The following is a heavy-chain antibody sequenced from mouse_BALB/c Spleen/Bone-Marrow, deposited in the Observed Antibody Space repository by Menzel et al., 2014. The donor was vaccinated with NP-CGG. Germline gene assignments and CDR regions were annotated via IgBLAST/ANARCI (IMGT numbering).Heavy chain of an antibody. CDR3: AREVYGSWFAY. J-gene: IGHJ3*01. Sequence: VQLQQSGAELARPGASVKMSCKASGYTFGYYTVQWVKQRPGQGLEWIGYINPSSGYTNYNQKFKDKATLTADKSSSTAHMQLSSLTSEDSAVYYCAREVYGSWFAYWGQGTLVTVSA. CDR2: INPSSGYT. D-gene: IGHD2-2*01. V-gene: IGHV1-4*01. CDR1: GYTFGYYT.